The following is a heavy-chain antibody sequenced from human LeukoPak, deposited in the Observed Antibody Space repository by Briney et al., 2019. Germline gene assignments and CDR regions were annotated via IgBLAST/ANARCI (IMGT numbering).Heavy chain of an antibody. CDR2: ISYDGSNK. CDR3: AKDGAMVRGAYYP. Sequence: GGSLGLSCAASGFTFSSYAMSWVRQAPGKGLEWVAVISYDGSNKYYAGSVKGRFTISRDNSKNTLYLQMNSLRAEDTAVYYCAKDGAMVRGAYYPWGQGTLVTVSS. CDR1: GFTFSSYA. V-gene: IGHV3-30*18. D-gene: IGHD3-10*01. J-gene: IGHJ5*02.